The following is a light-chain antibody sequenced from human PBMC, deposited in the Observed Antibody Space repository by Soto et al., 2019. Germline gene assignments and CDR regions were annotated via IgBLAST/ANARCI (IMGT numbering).Light chain of an antibody. CDR2: GNS. CDR3: QSYDSSLSGPYV. V-gene: IGLV1-40*01. Sequence: QSALTQPPSVSGGPGQRVTISCTGSSSNIGAGYDVHWYQQLPGTAPKLLIYGNSNRPSGVPDRFSGSKSGTSASLAITGLQAEDEADYYCQSYDSSLSGPYVFGTGTKVTVL. J-gene: IGLJ1*01. CDR1: SSNIGAGYD.